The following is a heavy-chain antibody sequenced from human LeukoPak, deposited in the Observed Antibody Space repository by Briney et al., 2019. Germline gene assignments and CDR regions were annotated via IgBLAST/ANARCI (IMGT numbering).Heavy chain of an antibody. CDR1: GFTFSSYG. CDR2: ISGSGGST. Sequence: GGSLRLSCAASGFTFSSYGMSWVRQAPGKGLEWVSAISGSGGSTYYADSVKGRFTISRDNSKNTLYLQMNSLRAEDTAVYYCAKDSFYYDILTGYPDYWGQGTLVTVSS. D-gene: IGHD3-9*01. J-gene: IGHJ4*02. V-gene: IGHV3-23*01. CDR3: AKDSFYYDILTGYPDY.